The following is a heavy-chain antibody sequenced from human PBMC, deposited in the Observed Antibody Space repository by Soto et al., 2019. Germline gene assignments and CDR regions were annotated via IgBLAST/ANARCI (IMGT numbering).Heavy chain of an antibody. V-gene: IGHV3-23*01. CDR2: IYAAGSGK. CDR1: GFIFSNYA. D-gene: IGHD6-13*01. CDR3: AKMRDIAAAGLFDY. J-gene: IGHJ4*02. Sequence: EVQLLESGGGLVQPGGSLRLSCAASGFIFSNYAMFWFRQAPGKGLEWVSTIYAAGSGKYYAGSVKGRFTISRDNSRDTLFLQMDSLRAEDTAIYFCAKMRDIAAAGLFDYWGQGTLVTVSS.